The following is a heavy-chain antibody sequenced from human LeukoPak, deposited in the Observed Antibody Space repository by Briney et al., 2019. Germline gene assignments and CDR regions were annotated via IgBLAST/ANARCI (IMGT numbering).Heavy chain of an antibody. Sequence: SETLSLTCTASGVSINSHYRSWIRQPAGKGLEWIARIYTSGSTNYNSSLQSRVTMSVDTSKNQFSLKLSSVTAADTAVYYCARALSPLPGTYYFDYWGQGTLVTVSS. D-gene: IGHD2-15*01. V-gene: IGHV4-4*07. J-gene: IGHJ4*02. CDR1: GVSINSHY. CDR2: IYTSGST. CDR3: ARALSPLPGTYYFDY.